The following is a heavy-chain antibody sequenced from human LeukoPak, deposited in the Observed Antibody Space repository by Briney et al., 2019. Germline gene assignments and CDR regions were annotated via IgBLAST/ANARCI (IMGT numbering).Heavy chain of an antibody. Sequence: ASVKVSCKASGYTFTNYGITWVRQAPGQGLEWMGWISGYQGSTKYAQKLQGRVTMTTDTSTSTAYMELRSLRSDDTAVYYCARVRVGATTPDYWGQGTLVTVSS. V-gene: IGHV1-18*01. CDR3: ARVRVGATTPDY. J-gene: IGHJ4*02. D-gene: IGHD1-26*01. CDR2: ISGYQGST. CDR1: GYTFTNYG.